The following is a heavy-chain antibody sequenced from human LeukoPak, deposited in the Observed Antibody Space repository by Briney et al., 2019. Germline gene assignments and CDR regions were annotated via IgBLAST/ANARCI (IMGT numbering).Heavy chain of an antibody. J-gene: IGHJ5*02. CDR1: GGSISSYY. CDR3: ARDYGGGVWFDP. D-gene: IGHD4-23*01. CDR2: IYSSGST. V-gene: IGHV4-59*01. Sequence: SETLSLTCTVSGGSISSYYWSWIRQPPGKGLEWIGYIYSSGSTKYNPSLKSRVTISVDTSKNQFSLKLSSLTAADTAVYYCARDYGGGVWFDPWGQGALVTVSS.